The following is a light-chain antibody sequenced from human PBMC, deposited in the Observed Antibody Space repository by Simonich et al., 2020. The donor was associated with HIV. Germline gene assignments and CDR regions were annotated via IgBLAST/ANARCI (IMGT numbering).Light chain of an antibody. CDR2: KVS. J-gene: IGKJ1*01. CDR1: QSLVHSDGNTY. V-gene: IGKV2-30*02. Sequence: DIVMTQSPLSLPVTLGQPASISCRSSQSLVHSDGNTYLNWYHQRPCQSPRRLIYKVSNRDSGVPDRFSGSGSDTDFTLKISRVGAEDVGIYYCMQGTLWWTFGQGTKVEIK. CDR3: MQGTLWWT.